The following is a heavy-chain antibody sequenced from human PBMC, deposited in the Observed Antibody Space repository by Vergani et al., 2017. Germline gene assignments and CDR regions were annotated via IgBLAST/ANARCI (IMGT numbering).Heavy chain of an antibody. CDR2: VSTGTKSQ. CDR1: GFDFSSYI. CDR3: AREYSSTSCRAFGF. Sequence: QLVESGGGWVQPGGSLRLSCVVSGFDFSSYIMNWVRQAPGKGLEWVSFVSTGTKSQSYAESVKGRFTNSRDSAKNSLYLQMDSLRAEDTAVYYCAREYSSTSCRAFGFWGQGTKVTVSS. V-gene: IGHV3-48*01. J-gene: IGHJ3*01. D-gene: IGHD2-2*01.